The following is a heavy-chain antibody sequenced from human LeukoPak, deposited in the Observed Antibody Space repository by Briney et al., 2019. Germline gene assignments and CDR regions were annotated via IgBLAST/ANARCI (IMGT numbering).Heavy chain of an antibody. D-gene: IGHD3-22*01. Sequence: PSETLSLTCAVSGGSISNSNWWSWVRQPPGKGLGWIGEIYHSGNTSYKPSLKSRVTMSVDKSKNQFSLKLSSVTAADTAVYYCACYYDSSGYRFDYWGQGTLVTVSS. V-gene: IGHV4-4*02. CDR2: IYHSGNT. CDR3: ACYYDSSGYRFDY. CDR1: GGSISNSNW. J-gene: IGHJ4*02.